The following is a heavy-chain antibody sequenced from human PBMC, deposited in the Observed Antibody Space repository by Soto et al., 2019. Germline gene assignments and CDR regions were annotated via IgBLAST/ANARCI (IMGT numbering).Heavy chain of an antibody. V-gene: IGHV3-48*01. CDR3: ARGRDRAFDI. CDR2: ISSSSSTI. CDR1: GFTFSSYS. Sequence: XXSLSLAFAASGFTFSSYSMHWVRQAPGKGLEWVSYISSSSSTIYYADSVKGRFTISRDNAKNSLYLQINSLRVEDTAVYYCARGRDRAFDIWGQGTMVTVSS. J-gene: IGHJ3*02.